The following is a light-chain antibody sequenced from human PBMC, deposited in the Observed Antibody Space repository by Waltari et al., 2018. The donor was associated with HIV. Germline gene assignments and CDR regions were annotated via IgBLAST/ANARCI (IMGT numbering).Light chain of an antibody. V-gene: IGLV3-21*02. Sequence: SYVLTQPPSVSVAPGQPARISCGGNNIETKSVQWYHQKPGQAPVLVVYDDSDRPSGIPERFSGSNSGNTATLTISRVEAGDEADYYCQVWDSSSDHWVFGGGTKLTVL. CDR3: QVWDSSSDHWV. J-gene: IGLJ3*02. CDR1: NIETKS. CDR2: DDS.